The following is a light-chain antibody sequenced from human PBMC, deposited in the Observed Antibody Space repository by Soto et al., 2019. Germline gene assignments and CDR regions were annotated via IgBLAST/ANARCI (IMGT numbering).Light chain of an antibody. CDR1: SSDVGGYNY. CDR2: KVN. Sequence: QSALTQPPSASGSPGQSVTISCTGTSSDVGGYNYVSWYQQHPGKAPKLMIYKVNKPPSGVPDRFSGSKSGNTASLPVSGLQAEDEAYYYCCSYAGSANSGVFGTGTKLTVL. J-gene: IGLJ1*01. V-gene: IGLV2-8*01. CDR3: CSYAGSANSGV.